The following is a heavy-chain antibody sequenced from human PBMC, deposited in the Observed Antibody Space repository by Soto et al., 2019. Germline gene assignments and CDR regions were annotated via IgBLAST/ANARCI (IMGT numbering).Heavy chain of an antibody. J-gene: IGHJ4*02. D-gene: IGHD6-6*01. Sequence: SETLSLTCAVYGGSFSGYYWSWIRQPPGKGLEWIGEINHSGSTNYNPSLKSRVTISVDTSKNQFSLKLSSVTAADTAVYYCARGPRIAASPFDYWGQGTLVTVSS. CDR2: INHSGST. CDR3: ARGPRIAASPFDY. V-gene: IGHV4-34*01. CDR1: GGSFSGYY.